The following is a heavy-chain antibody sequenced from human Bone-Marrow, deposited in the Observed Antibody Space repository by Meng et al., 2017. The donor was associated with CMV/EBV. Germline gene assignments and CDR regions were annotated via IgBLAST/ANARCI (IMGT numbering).Heavy chain of an antibody. CDR2: IFSNDEK. D-gene: IGHD2-2*01. CDR3: AWMEVVPAAIYYYYGMDV. Sequence: ESLKIPCAASGFTLSSHSMHWVRQAPGKGLEWLAHIFSNDEKSYSTSLKSRLTISKDTSKSQVVLTMTNMDPVDTATYYCAWMEVVPAAIYYYYGMDVWGQGTTVTVSS. V-gene: IGHV2-26*01. CDR1: GFTLSSHSMH. J-gene: IGHJ6*02.